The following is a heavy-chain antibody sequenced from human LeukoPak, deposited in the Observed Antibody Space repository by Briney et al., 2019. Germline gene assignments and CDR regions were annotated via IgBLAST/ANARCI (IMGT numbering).Heavy chain of an antibody. CDR1: GYTFTGYY. Sequence: GASVKVSCKASGYTFTGYYMHWVRQAPGQGLEWMGWINPNSGGTNYAQKFQGRVTMTRDTSISTAYMELSRLRSDDTAVYYCARVETYCGGDCYSHFDYWGQGTLVTVSS. J-gene: IGHJ4*02. V-gene: IGHV1-2*02. CDR3: ARVETYCGGDCYSHFDY. D-gene: IGHD2-21*02. CDR2: INPNSGGT.